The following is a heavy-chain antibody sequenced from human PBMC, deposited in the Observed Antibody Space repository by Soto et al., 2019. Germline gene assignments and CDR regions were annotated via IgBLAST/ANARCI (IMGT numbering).Heavy chain of an antibody. J-gene: IGHJ6*02. V-gene: IGHV1-69*13. CDR2: IIPIFGTA. Sequence: ASVKVSCKASGGTFSSYAISWVRQAPGQGLEWMGGIIPIFGTANYAQKFQGGVTITADESTSTAYMELSSLRSEDTAVYYCARDHAVVRGVINYYYYGMDVWGQGTTVTVSS. CDR1: GGTFSSYA. CDR3: ARDHAVVRGVINYYYYGMDV. D-gene: IGHD3-10*01.